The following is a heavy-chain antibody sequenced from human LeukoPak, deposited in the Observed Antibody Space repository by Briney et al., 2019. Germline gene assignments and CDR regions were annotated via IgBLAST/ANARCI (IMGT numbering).Heavy chain of an antibody. V-gene: IGHV3-49*03. J-gene: IGHJ4*02. Sequence: AGGSLRLSCAGSGFNFGEYAMTWFRQAPGKGLEWVGYIRSELYGGTPEYAASVKDRFIISRDDSKSILYLHMNSLKTEDTAIYFCTRRVGYWGQGTLVTVST. CDR3: TRRVGY. CDR1: GFNFGEYA. D-gene: IGHD1-26*01. CDR2: IRSELYGGTP.